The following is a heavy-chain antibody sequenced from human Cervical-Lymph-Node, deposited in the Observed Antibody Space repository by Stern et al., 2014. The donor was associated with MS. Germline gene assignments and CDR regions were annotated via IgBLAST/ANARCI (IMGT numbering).Heavy chain of an antibody. CDR2: VSAYNGNT. CDR1: GYTFTTYG. D-gene: IGHD3-9*01. V-gene: IGHV1-18*01. CDR3: AREDRNYDILTGYYGNWFDP. J-gene: IGHJ5*02. Sequence: VQLLQSGAEAKKPGASVKVSCKASGYTFTTYGISWVRQAPGQGLEWMGMVSAYNGNTDYAQKLQGRVTMTTDTSTTTAYMELRSLRSDDTAVYYCAREDRNYDILTGYYGNWFDPWGQGSLVTVSS.